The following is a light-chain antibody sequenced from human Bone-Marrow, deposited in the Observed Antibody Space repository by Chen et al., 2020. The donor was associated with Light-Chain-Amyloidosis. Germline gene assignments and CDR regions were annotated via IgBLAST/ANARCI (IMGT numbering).Light chain of an antibody. Sequence: QSVLTQPPSASGTRGQRVTISCSGSSSNIGSNYVYWYQQLPGTAPKLLIYRNNQRPPVVPDRFSGSKSGTSASLAISGLRSEDEADYYCAAWDDSLSVVFGGGTKLTVL. CDR3: AAWDDSLSVV. CDR1: SSNIGSNY. J-gene: IGLJ2*01. V-gene: IGLV1-47*01. CDR2: RNN.